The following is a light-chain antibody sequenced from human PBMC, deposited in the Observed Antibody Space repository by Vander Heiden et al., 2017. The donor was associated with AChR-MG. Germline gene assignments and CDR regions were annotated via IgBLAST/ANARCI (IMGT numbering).Light chain of an antibody. V-gene: IGKV3-20*01. Sequence: EIVLTQSPGTLSLSPGERATLSCRASQSVSSSYLAWYQQKPGQAPRLLIYGASSRATGIPDSFSGSGSGTDFTLTISRLEPEDFAVYYCQQYGSSPGTFGQRTKLEIK. J-gene: IGKJ2*01. CDR3: QQYGSSPGT. CDR1: QSVSSSY. CDR2: GAS.